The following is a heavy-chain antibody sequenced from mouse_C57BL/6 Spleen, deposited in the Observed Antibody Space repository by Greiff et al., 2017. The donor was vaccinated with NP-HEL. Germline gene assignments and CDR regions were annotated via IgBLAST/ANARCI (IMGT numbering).Heavy chain of an antibody. CDR2: IYPGDGDT. V-gene: IGHV1-82*01. CDR3: ARKPPFTTVGDFDV. Sequence: VQLQQSGPELVKPGASVKISCKASGYAFSSSWMNWVKQRPGKGLEWIGRIYPGDGDTNYNGKFKGKATLTADKSSSTAYMQLSSLTSEDSAVYFCARKPPFTTVGDFDVWGTGTTVTVSS. J-gene: IGHJ1*03. D-gene: IGHD1-1*01. CDR1: GYAFSSSW.